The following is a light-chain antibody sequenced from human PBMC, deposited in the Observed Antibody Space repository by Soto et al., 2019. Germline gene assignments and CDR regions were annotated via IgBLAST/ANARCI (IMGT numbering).Light chain of an antibody. J-gene: IGKJ3*01. CDR3: QKYSSVPV. CDR2: AAS. CDR1: QGIRNY. V-gene: IGKV1-27*01. Sequence: DIPMTQSPTSLSASVGDRVTITCRASQGIRNYVAWYQQIPGKAPKLLIYAASTLQSGVPSRFSSSGSGTYFTITINGLQPEEVATYSCQKYSSVPVFGPGTKVEIK.